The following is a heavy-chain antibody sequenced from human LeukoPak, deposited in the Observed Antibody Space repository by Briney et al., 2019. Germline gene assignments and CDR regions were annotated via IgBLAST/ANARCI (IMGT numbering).Heavy chain of an antibody. J-gene: IGHJ6*02. CDR1: GFTFSSYS. CDR3: ARVKVTMVRGVTSPYYYYCMDV. D-gene: IGHD3-10*01. CDR2: ISSSSYI. Sequence: GGSLRLSCAASGFTFSSYSMNWVRQAPGKGLEWVSSISSSSYIYYEDSVKGRFTISRDNAKNSLYLQMNSLRAEDPAVYYCARVKVTMVRGVTSPYYYYCMDVWGQGTTVTVSS. V-gene: IGHV3-21*01.